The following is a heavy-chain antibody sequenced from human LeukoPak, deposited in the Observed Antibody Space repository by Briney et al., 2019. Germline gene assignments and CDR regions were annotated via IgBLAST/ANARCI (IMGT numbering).Heavy chain of an antibody. CDR1: GFAFSNFA. CDR3: AKMEGQRLYDYCMDV. CDR2: MSGSGYYT. J-gene: IGHJ6*03. D-gene: IGHD3-3*01. V-gene: IGHV3-23*01. Sequence: GGSLRHSCAASGFAFSNFAMSWVRQAPGKGLEWVSAMSGSGYYTYYVESVKGRFTISRDNSKNTLYLHMNSLRADDTAVYYCAKMEGQRLYDYCMDVWGRGTTVTVSS.